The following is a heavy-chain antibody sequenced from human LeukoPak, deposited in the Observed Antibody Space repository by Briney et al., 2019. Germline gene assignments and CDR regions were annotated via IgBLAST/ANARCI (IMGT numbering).Heavy chain of an antibody. J-gene: IGHJ6*02. V-gene: IGHV4-59*08. CDR2: IFHSGST. D-gene: IGHD3-22*01. Sequence: PSETLSLTCTASSGSISTYYWSWIRQSPGKGLEWMGYIFHSGSTTYNPSLSSRLTISVDTSKNQFSLALRSVTAADTAVYYCARQGTSGSYLTGLDVWGQGTTVTVSS. CDR3: ARQGTSGSYLTGLDV. CDR1: SGSISTYY.